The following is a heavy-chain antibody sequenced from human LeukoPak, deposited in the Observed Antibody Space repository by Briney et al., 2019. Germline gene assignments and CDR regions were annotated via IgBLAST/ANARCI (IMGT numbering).Heavy chain of an antibody. J-gene: IGHJ4*02. V-gene: IGHV3-48*03. CDR2: ISSSGDTR. D-gene: IGHD6-19*01. CDR1: GFTFSTFE. CDR3: ARVYSSGNDY. Sequence: GGSLRLSCAASGFTFSTFEMSWVRQAPGKGLEWVSYISSSGDTRFYADSVKGRFTISRDNAKNSLYLQMNSLRAEDTAVYYCARVYSSGNDYWGQGTLVTVSS.